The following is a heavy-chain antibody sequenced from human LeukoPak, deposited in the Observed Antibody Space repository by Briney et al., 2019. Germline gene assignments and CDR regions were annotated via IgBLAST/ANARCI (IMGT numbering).Heavy chain of an antibody. CDR2: INHSGGT. CDR1: GGXFSGYY. CDR3: ARGQYSSSWYGVFWFDP. J-gene: IGHJ5*02. V-gene: IGHV4-34*01. Sequence: SETLSLTCAVYGGXFSGYYCSWIRQPPGKGREWLGAINHSGGTNYNPSLKSRVTISVDTSKNQFSLKLSSVTAADTAVYYCARGQYSSSWYGVFWFDPWGQGTLVTVSS. D-gene: IGHD6-13*01.